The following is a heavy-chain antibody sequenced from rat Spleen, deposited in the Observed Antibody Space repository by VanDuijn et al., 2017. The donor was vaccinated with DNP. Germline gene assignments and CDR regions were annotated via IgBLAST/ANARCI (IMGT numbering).Heavy chain of an antibody. CDR1: GFTFSSYW. CDR2: ISKDSSTI. CDR3: ATIQFGVRGYAMDA. V-gene: IGHV4-2*01. J-gene: IGHJ4*01. D-gene: IGHD4-3*01. Sequence: EVQLVESGGGLVQPGRSLKLSCVASGFTFSSYWMYWIRKAPGKGLEWIGEISKDSSTINYTPSLKDKFTISRDNAQNTLYLQMSKLGSEDTAIYYCATIQFGVRGYAMDAWGQGTSVTVSS.